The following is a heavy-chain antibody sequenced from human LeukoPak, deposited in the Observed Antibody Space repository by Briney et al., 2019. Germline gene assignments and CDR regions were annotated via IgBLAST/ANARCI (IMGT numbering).Heavy chain of an antibody. CDR3: AGSENSLDY. J-gene: IGHJ4*02. V-gene: IGHV3-74*01. Sequence: AGGSLRLSCAASGFTFSSNWMHWVRHVPGKGLEWVSRINGDEITTIYADSVKGRFTMSRDNAKNTVYLQMNSLRAEDTAIYYCAGSENSLDYWGRGTLVTVSS. D-gene: IGHD1-7*01. CDR2: INGDEITT. CDR1: GFTFSSNW.